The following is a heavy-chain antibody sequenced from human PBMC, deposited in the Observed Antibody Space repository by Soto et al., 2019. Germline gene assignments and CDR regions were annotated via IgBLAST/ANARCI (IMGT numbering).Heavy chain of an antibody. CDR2: ISAYNGNT. J-gene: IGHJ6*02. CDR3: ARVGATEDYYYYGMDV. V-gene: IGHV1-18*01. Sequence: QVQLVQSGAEVKKPGASVKVSCKASGYTFTSYGISWVRQAPGQGLEWMGWISAYNGNTNYAQKLQGRVTMTTDTSTSTADMELRSLRSDDTAVYYCARVGATEDYYYYGMDVWGQGTTVTVSS. CDR1: GYTFTSYG. D-gene: IGHD5-12*01.